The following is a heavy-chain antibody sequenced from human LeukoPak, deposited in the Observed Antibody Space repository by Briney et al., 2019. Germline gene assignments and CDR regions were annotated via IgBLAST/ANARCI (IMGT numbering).Heavy chain of an antibody. CDR1: GYSISSGYY. Sequence: PSETLSLTCTVSGYSISSGYYWGWIRQPPGKGLEWIGTIYHSGNTYYNPSLASRVIILVDTSKNEFSLQLGSVTAADTAVYYCARDSGTTGEVKFDPWGQGTLVTVSS. CDR3: ARDSGTTGEVKFDP. CDR2: IYHSGNT. D-gene: IGHD3-10*01. J-gene: IGHJ5*02. V-gene: IGHV4-38-2*02.